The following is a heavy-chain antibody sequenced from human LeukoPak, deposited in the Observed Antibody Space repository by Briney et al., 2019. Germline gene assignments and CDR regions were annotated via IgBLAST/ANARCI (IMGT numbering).Heavy chain of an antibody. V-gene: IGHV4-39*07. D-gene: IGHD3-9*01. J-gene: IGHJ4*02. CDR3: ARDRQDILPGYYTGGIDY. CDR2: IFNSGST. CDR1: GGSISSSSYY. Sequence: SETLSLTCTVSGGSISSSSYYWGWIRQPPGKALEWIGNIFNSGSTYYSPSLKSRVTISLDTSRNQFSLKLNSVTAADPAVYYCARDRQDILPGYYTGGIDYWGQGTLVTVSS.